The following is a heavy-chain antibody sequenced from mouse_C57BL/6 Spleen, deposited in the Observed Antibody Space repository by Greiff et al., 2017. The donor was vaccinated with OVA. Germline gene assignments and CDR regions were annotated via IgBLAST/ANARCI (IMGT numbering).Heavy chain of an antibody. J-gene: IGHJ4*01. CDR1: GFTFSDYG. CDR3: EKAYGNYLYYAMDY. V-gene: IGHV5-17*01. D-gene: IGHD2-1*01. Sequence: EVMLVESGGGLVKPGGSLKLSCAASGFTFSDYGMHWVRQAPEKGLEWVAYISRGSSTIYYADTVKGRFTISRDNAKNTLFLQMTSLRSEDTAMYYCEKAYGNYLYYAMDYWGQGTSVTVSS. CDR2: ISRGSSTI.